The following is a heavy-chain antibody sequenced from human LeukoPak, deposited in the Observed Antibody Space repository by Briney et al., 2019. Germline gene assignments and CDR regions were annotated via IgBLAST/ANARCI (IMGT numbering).Heavy chain of an antibody. Sequence: GGSLRLSCAASGFTFSSYAMSWVRQAPGKGLEWVSAISGSGGSTYYADSVKGRFTISRDNSKNTLYLQMNSLRAEDTAVYYCAKRGGNWNYGNYYYYMDVWGKGTTVTVSS. V-gene: IGHV3-23*01. D-gene: IGHD1-7*01. CDR1: GFTFSSYA. J-gene: IGHJ6*03. CDR3: AKRGGNWNYGNYYYYMDV. CDR2: ISGSGGST.